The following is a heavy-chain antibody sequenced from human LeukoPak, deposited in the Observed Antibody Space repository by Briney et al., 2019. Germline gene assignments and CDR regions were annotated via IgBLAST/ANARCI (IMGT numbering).Heavy chain of an antibody. CDR3: ARDRRSDFWSGYSFDY. V-gene: IGHV1-69*05. CDR1: GGTFSSYA. Sequence: VASVKVSCKASGGTFSSYAISWVRQAPGQGLERMGGIIPIFGTANYAQKFQGRVTITTDESTSTAYMELSSLRSEDTAVYYCARDRRSDFWSGYSFDYWGQGTLVTVSS. J-gene: IGHJ4*02. CDR2: IIPIFGTA. D-gene: IGHD3-3*01.